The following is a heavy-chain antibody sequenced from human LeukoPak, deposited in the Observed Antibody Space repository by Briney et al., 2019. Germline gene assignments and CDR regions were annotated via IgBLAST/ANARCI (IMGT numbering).Heavy chain of an antibody. CDR2: ISYDGSNK. J-gene: IGHJ5*02. Sequence: GGSLRLSCAASGFTFSSYGMHWVRQAPGKGLEWVAVISYDGSNKYYADSVKGRFTISRDNSKNTLYLQMNSLRAEDTAVYYCAKDRMRQWLVWGHNWFDPWGQGTLVTVSS. CDR3: AKDRMRQWLVWGHNWFDP. V-gene: IGHV3-30*18. D-gene: IGHD6-19*01. CDR1: GFTFSSYG.